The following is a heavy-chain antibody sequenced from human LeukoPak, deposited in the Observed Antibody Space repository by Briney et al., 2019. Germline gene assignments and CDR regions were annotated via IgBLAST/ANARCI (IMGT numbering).Heavy chain of an antibody. V-gene: IGHV1-18*01. D-gene: IGHD3-22*01. J-gene: IGHJ4*02. CDR2: ISAYNGNT. Sequence: ASVKVSCKASGYTFTSYGISWVRQPPGQGLEGMGWISAYNGNTNHAHNLQVRVTMTTDTSTSTAYMELRSLRSDDTAVYYCARDDSSGYQNGDYWGQGTLVTVSS. CDR3: ARDDSSGYQNGDY. CDR1: GYTFTSYG.